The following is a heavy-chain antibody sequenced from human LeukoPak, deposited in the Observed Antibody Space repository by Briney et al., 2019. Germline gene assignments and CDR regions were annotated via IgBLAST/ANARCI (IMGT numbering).Heavy chain of an antibody. Sequence: GGSLRLSCAASGFTVSSNYMSWVRQAPGKGLEWVSSISSSSSCIYYADSVKGRFTISRDNAKNSLYLQMNSLRAEDTAVYYCARDGWDYYDSSGYLAFDIWGQGTMVTVSS. J-gene: IGHJ3*02. V-gene: IGHV3-21*01. CDR1: GFTVSSNY. CDR2: ISSSSSCI. D-gene: IGHD3-22*01. CDR3: ARDGWDYYDSSGYLAFDI.